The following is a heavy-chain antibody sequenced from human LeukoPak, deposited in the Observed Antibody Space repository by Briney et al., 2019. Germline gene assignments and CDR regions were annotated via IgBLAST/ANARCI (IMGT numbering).Heavy chain of an antibody. Sequence: GGSLRLSCAASGFTFSSYSMNWVRKAPGKGLEWVSYISSSSSTIYYAGSVKGRFTISRDNAKNSLYLQMNSLRAEDTAVYYCARDSYGLGYWGQGTLATVSS. CDR1: GFTFSSYS. J-gene: IGHJ4*02. D-gene: IGHD5-18*01. CDR2: ISSSSSTI. CDR3: ARDSYGLGY. V-gene: IGHV3-48*01.